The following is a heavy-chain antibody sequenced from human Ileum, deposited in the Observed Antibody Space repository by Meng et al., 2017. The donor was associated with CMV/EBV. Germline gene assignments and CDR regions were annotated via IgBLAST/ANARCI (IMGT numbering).Heavy chain of an antibody. J-gene: IGHJ5*02. V-gene: IGHV4-59*01. D-gene: IGHD3-9*01. Sequence: QVQRHESGPGLVKPSEPLSLTCTVSGGSINNSSWTWIRQPPGQRLEWIGYIYSSGSTYYNPSLTSRVTVSVDTSKNQFSLRLPSVTAADTAIYYCARRMTGFYHHFDPWGQGTLVTVSS. CDR1: GGSINNSS. CDR3: ARRMTGFYHHFDP. CDR2: IYSSGST.